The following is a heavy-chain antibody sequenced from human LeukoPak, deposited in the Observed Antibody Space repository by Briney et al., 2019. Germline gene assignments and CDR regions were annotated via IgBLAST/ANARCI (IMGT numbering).Heavy chain of an antibody. V-gene: IGHV1-2*02. D-gene: IGHD1-26*01. CDR3: ARVWLSGNYFPLDY. Sequence: ASVKVSCKASGYRFTGYYIHWVRQAPGQGLEWMGWINPNNGGTNYAQEFQGRVSMTRDTSISTAYMELSSLRPDDTAVYYCARVWLSGNYFPLDYWGQGTLVTVSS. CDR2: INPNNGGT. J-gene: IGHJ4*02. CDR1: GYRFTGYY.